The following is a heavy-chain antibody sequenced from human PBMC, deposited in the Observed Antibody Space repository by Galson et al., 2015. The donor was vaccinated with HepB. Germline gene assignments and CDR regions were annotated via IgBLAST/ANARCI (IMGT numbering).Heavy chain of an antibody. J-gene: IGHJ4*02. D-gene: IGHD1-26*01. CDR3: ARDIGVGGTLGVPDC. V-gene: IGHV3-30-3*01. CDR1: GFIFTNRA. CDR2: ISYDGTYR. Sequence: SLRLSCAASGFIFTNRAMHWIRQAPGKPLEFVAAISYDGTYRPDADSAKGRFTISRDNSKNMLYLQMNSLRVEDTAMYYCARDIGVGGTLGVPDCWGQGALVTVSS.